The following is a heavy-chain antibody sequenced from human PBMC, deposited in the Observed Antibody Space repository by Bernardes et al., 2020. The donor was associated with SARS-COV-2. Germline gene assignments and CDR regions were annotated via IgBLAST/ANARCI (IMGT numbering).Heavy chain of an antibody. CDR2: TSAYNGKT. CDR1: GYTLTSYG. J-gene: IGHJ4*02. Sequence: ASVKVSCKASGYTLTSYGLTWVRQAPGQGLEWMGWTSAYNGKTNYAQKFQGRVTMTTDTSTSTAYMELRRLRSDDTAIYYCARDDGYKRGLDYWGQGTLVTVSS. D-gene: IGHD5-12*01. CDR3: ARDDGYKRGLDY. V-gene: IGHV1-18*01.